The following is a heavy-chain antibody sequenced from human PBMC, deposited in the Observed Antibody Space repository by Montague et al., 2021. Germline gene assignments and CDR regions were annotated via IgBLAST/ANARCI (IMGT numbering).Heavy chain of an antibody. CDR1: GFTFEDYA. CDR2: ISWNSGSI. Sequence: SLRLSCAASGFTFEDYAMHWVRQAPGKGLEWVSGISWNSGSIGYADSVKGRFTISRDNAKNSLSLQMNSLRAEDKALYYCARVRERRYYYYGMDVWGQGTTVTVSS. CDR3: ARVRERRYYYYGMDV. J-gene: IGHJ6*02. V-gene: IGHV3-9*01. D-gene: IGHD1-1*01.